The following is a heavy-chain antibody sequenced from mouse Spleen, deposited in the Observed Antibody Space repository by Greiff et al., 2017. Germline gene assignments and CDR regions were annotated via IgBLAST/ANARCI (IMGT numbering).Heavy chain of an antibody. CDR3: ARYRLGGTGDY. CDR1: GYAFSSYW. CDR2: IYPGDGDT. Sequence: VQLVESGAELVKPGASVKISCKASGYAFSSYWMNWVKQRPGKGLEWIGQIYPGDGDTNYNGKFKGKATLTADKSSSTAYMQLSSLTSEDSAVYFCARYRLGGTGDYWGQGTTLTVSS. V-gene: IGHV1-80*01. D-gene: IGHD1-2*01. J-gene: IGHJ2*01.